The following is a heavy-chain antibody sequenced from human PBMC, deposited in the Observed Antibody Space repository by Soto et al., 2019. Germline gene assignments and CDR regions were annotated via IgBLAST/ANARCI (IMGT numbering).Heavy chain of an antibody. CDR2: IGTAGDT. CDR1: GFTFSSYD. J-gene: IGHJ4*02. CDR3: ARFGNMHFDY. D-gene: IGHD3-16*01. V-gene: IGHV3-13*01. Sequence: PGGSLRLSCAASGFTFSSYDMHWVRQSTGKGLEWVSAIGTAGDTYYPGSVKGRFTISRENAKNSLYFQMNSLRAGDTAVYYCARFGNMHFDYWGQGTLVTVSS.